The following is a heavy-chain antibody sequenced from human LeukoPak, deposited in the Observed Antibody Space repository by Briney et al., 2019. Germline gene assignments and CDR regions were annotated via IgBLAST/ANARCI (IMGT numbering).Heavy chain of an antibody. CDR1: GGSISSGDYY. CDR3: ARRPYSSSYYFDY. CDR2: IYYSGST. D-gene: IGHD6-6*01. J-gene: IGHJ4*02. V-gene: IGHV4-30-4*08. Sequence: SQTLSLTCTVSGGSISSGDYYWSWIRQHPGKGLEWIGYIYYSGSTYYNPSLKSRVTISVDTSKNQFSLKLSSVTAADTAVYYCARRPYSSSYYFDYWGQRTLVTVSS.